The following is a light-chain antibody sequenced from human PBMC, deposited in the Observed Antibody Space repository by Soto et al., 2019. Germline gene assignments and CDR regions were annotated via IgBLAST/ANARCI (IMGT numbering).Light chain of an antibody. CDR2: DVS. CDR1: SSDVGGYNY. CDR3: CSYAGSYTYV. J-gene: IGLJ1*01. Sequence: QSALTQPRSVSGSPGQSVTISCTGTSSDVGGYNYVSWYQQHPGKDPKLMIYDVSKRPSGVPDRFSGSKSGNTASLTISGLHAEDEVDYYCCSYAGSYTYVFGTGTKVTVL. V-gene: IGLV2-11*01.